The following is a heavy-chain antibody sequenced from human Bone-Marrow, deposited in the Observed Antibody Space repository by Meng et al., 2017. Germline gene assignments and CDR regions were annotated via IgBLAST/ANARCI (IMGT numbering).Heavy chain of an antibody. CDR1: GGSISSYY. D-gene: IGHD3-22*01. V-gene: IGHV4-59*01. Sequence: SETLSLTCAVSGGSISSYYWSWIRQPPGKGREWIGYIYYSGSTNYNPSLKSRVTISVDTSKNQFSLKLSSVTAADTAVYYCAREVPEYYYDSSGYYSGAFDIWGQGTMVTVSS. CDR3: AREVPEYYYDSSGYYSGAFDI. CDR2: IYYSGST. J-gene: IGHJ3*02.